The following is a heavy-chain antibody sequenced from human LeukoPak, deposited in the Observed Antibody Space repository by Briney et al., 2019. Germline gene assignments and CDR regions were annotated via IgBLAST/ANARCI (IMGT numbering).Heavy chain of an antibody. CDR2: IYGGGST. CDR3: ARATIQMWRLDY. J-gene: IGHJ4*02. D-gene: IGHD5-18*01. V-gene: IGHV3-53*01. Sequence: GGSLRLSCAASGFTVSSSSMSWVRQAPGKGLEWVSVIYGGGSTRYADSVKGRFTISRDTSKNTLYLQINSLRAEDTAVYFCARATIQMWRLDYWGQGTLVTLSS. CDR1: GFTVSSSS.